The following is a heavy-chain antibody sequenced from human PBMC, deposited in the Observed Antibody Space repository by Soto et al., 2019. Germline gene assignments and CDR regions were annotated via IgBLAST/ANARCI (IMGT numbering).Heavy chain of an antibody. D-gene: IGHD5-18*01. V-gene: IGHV3-30-3*01. CDR3: ARGHIWLLDDYGLEV. J-gene: IGHJ6*02. CDR1: GFTFGSYA. Sequence: GSLRLSCATSGFTFGSYAFHWVRQSPGKGLEWVAVISYDGSNKHYAESVRGRFTISRDDSRNTLSLQMNSLRTEDTAVYHCARGHIWLLDDYGLEVWGQGTTVTVSS. CDR2: ISYDGSNK.